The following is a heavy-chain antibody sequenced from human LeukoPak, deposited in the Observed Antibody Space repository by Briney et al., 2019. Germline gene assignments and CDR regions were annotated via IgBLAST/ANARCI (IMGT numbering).Heavy chain of an antibody. D-gene: IGHD3-22*01. V-gene: IGHV3-11*04. Sequence: GGSLRLSCVASGLTFSDYYMTWIRQAPGKGLEWVAYISSSGSTIYSADSVKGRFTVSWDNAKNSLFLHMNSLRAEDTAIYYCAIQITMIVVVPYFDYWGQGTLVTVSS. CDR2: ISSSGSTI. CDR3: AIQITMIVVVPYFDY. CDR1: GLTFSDYY. J-gene: IGHJ4*02.